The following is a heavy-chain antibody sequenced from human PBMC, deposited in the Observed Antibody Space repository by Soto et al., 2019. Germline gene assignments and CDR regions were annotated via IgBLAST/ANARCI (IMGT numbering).Heavy chain of an antibody. J-gene: IGHJ4*02. Sequence: PSETLSLTCAVYGGSFGGYYWSWIRQPPGKGLEWIGEINHSGSTNYNPSLKSRVTISVDTSKNQFSLKLSSVTAADTAVYYCARGTETAPIDYWGQGTLVTVSS. CDR3: ARGTETAPIDY. V-gene: IGHV4-34*01. D-gene: IGHD1-1*01. CDR2: INHSGST. CDR1: GGSFGGYY.